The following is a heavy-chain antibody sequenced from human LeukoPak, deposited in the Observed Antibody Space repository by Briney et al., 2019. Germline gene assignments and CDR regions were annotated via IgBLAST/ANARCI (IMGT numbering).Heavy chain of an antibody. D-gene: IGHD4-11*01. CDR3: AHDAGPTGNPFFDY. CDR2: ISGDRTNT. CDR1: GFTVSNNY. J-gene: IGHJ4*02. Sequence: GGSLRLSCAASGFTVSNNYMTWARQAPGKGLEWVSTISGDRTNTHYADSVKGRFSISRDNSRNTLYLQMNSLTVEDTALYYCAHDAGPTGNPFFDYWGQGTLVTVSS. V-gene: IGHV3-53*01.